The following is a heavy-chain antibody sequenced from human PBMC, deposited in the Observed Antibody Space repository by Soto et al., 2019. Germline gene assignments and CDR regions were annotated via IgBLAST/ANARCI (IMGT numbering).Heavy chain of an antibody. CDR3: ARVIRGAYYNSPLDT. J-gene: IGHJ5*02. CDR1: GYTFTGYF. CDR2: INPYSGGA. D-gene: IGHD3-10*01. V-gene: IGHV1-2*02. Sequence: GASVKVSCKASGYTFTGYFMHWVRQAPGQGPEWMGWINPYSGGADYAQSFQGRVTMTRDMSISTVYMELSRLRFDDTAVYYCARVIRGAYYNSPLDTWGQGTVVTVSS.